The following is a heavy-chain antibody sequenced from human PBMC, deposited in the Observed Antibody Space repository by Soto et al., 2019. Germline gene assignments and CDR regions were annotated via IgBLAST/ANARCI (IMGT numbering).Heavy chain of an antibody. J-gene: IGHJ4*02. CDR1: GGSFSGYY. V-gene: IGHV4-34*01. CDR3: ASTDYDSSGYFL. Sequence: SETLSLTCAVYGGSFSGYYWSWIRQPPGKGLEWIGEINHSGSTNYNPSLKSRVTISVDTSKNQFSLKLSSVTAADTAVYYCASTDYDSSGYFLWGQGTLVTVPQ. D-gene: IGHD3-22*01. CDR2: INHSGST.